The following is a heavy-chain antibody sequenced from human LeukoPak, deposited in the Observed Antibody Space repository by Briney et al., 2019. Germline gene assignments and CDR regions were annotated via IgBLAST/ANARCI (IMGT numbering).Heavy chain of an antibody. D-gene: IGHD3-9*01. CDR1: GFTVSSNY. J-gene: IGHJ5*02. CDR2: IYSGGST. CDR3: AKSLVGVSYYDILTGYQGDNWFDP. V-gene: IGHV3-53*05. Sequence: GGSLRLSCAASGFTVSSNYMSWVRQAPGKGLEWVSVIYSGGSTYYADSVKGRFTISRDNSKNTLYLQMNSLRAEDTAVYYCAKSLVGVSYYDILTGYQGDNWFDPWGQGTLVTVSS.